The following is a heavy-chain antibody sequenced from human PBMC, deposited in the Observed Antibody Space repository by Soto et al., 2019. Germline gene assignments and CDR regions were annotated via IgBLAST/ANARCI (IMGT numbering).Heavy chain of an antibody. CDR2: IYYSGST. D-gene: IGHD2-2*03. Sequence: XETLSIACTVAGCSISSYSWSWIRQPPGKGLEWIGYIYYSGSTNYNPSLKSRVTISVDTSKNQFSLKLSSVTAADTAVYYCASFSSRWIKSWGQGTLVTVSS. V-gene: IGHV4-59*01. CDR1: GCSISSYS. CDR3: ASFSSRWIKS. J-gene: IGHJ4*02.